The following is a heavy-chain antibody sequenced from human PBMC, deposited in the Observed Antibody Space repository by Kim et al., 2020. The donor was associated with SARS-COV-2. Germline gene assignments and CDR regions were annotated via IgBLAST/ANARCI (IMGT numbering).Heavy chain of an antibody. CDR2: ISDDGTGNHR. D-gene: IGHD6-13*01. CDR3: AGDQWGRITTGGFFEY. CDR1: GFTFNTYT. V-gene: IGHV3-30*04. Sequence: GGSLRLSCAASGFTFNTYTMHWVRQAPGKGLEWVAVISDDGTGNHRYYADSVEGRFTISRDTPTNTLYLQMNSLRTEDTAVYYCAGDQWGRITTGGFFEYWGQGTLVTVSS. J-gene: IGHJ4*02.